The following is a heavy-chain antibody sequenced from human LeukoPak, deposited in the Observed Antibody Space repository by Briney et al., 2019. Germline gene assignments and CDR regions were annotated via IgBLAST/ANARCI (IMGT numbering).Heavy chain of an antibody. J-gene: IGHJ6*02. CDR2: IYHSGST. Sequence: SQTLSLTCAVSGGSISSGGYSWSWIRQPPGKGLEWIGYIYHSGSTYYNPSLKSRVTISVDRSKNQFSLKLSSVTAADTAVYYCARVRPRLRSSDTYCSGGSCPKSYYYYYGMDVWGQGTTVTVSS. D-gene: IGHD2-15*01. V-gene: IGHV4-30-2*01. CDR3: ARVRPRLRSSDTYCSGGSCPKSYYYYYGMDV. CDR1: GGSISSGGYS.